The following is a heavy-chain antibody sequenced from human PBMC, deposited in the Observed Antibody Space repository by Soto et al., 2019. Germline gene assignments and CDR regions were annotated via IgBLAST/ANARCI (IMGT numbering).Heavy chain of an antibody. Sequence: ASVKVSCKVSGYTLTELSMHWVRQAPGKGLEWMGGFDPEDGETIYAQKFQGRVTMTEDTSTDTAYMELSSLRSEDTAVYYCATLYCSGGSCFHDYWAQRTLVTVSS. J-gene: IGHJ4*02. CDR1: GYTLTELS. V-gene: IGHV1-24*01. D-gene: IGHD2-15*01. CDR2: FDPEDGET. CDR3: ATLYCSGGSCFHDY.